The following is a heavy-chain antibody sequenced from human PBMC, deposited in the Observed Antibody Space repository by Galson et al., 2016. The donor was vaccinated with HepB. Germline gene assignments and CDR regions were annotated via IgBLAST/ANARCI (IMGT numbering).Heavy chain of an antibody. V-gene: IGHV3-33*01. Sequence: SLRLSCAVSGSTFSSYGIHWVRQAPGKGLEWVGVMWYDEGNHYYGDSVKGRFTISRDNSKNTLYLQMSSLRADDTAVYYCARRRSGGNAIFDYWGQGSLVTVSS. D-gene: IGHD4-23*01. CDR1: GSTFSSYG. CDR2: MWYDEGNH. CDR3: ARRRSGGNAIFDY. J-gene: IGHJ4*02.